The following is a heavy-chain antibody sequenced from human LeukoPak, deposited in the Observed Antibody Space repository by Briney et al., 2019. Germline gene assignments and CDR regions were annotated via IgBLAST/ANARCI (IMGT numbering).Heavy chain of an antibody. V-gene: IGHV3-23*01. CDR3: AKESLLSIW. D-gene: IGHD2-15*01. J-gene: IGHJ4*02. Sequence: PGGSLRLSCAASGVTFSSPARSWVRQTPGKGLEWVSSITPSGDGTYYAASVKGRFTISRDNSKNTLFLQIDSLGADDTAKYYCAKESLLSIWWGQGTLFPVS. CDR2: ITPSGDGT. CDR1: GVTFSSPA.